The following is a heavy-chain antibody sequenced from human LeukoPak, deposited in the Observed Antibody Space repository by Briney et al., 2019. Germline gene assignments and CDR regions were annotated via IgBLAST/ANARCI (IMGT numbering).Heavy chain of an antibody. D-gene: IGHD1-26*01. Sequence: GGSLRLSCEVSGFAISDYYMDWVRQAPGKGLEWVGRSRDKDNRYTTEYAAFVKGRISISRDDSKNSMYLQMNNLKIEDTAVYYCTRGRSGTWPWYFDSWGQGTLVTVSS. V-gene: IGHV3-72*01. CDR1: GFAISDYY. CDR3: TRGRSGTWPWYFDS. CDR2: SRDKDNRYTT. J-gene: IGHJ4*02.